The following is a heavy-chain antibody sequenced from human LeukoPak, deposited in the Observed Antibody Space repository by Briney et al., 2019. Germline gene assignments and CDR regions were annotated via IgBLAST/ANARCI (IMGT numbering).Heavy chain of an antibody. CDR3: AELGITMIGGV. J-gene: IGHJ6*04. Sequence: GGSLRLSCAASGFTFSSYNMNWVRQAPGKGLEWVSYISSSSSTIYYADSVKGRFTISRDNAKNSLYLQMNSLRAEDTAVYYCAELGITMIGGVWGKGTTVTISS. D-gene: IGHD3-10*02. CDR2: ISSSSSTI. V-gene: IGHV3-48*04. CDR1: GFTFSSYN.